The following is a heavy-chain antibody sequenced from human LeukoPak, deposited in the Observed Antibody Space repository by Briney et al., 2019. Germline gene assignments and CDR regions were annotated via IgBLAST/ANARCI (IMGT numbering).Heavy chain of an antibody. CDR3: ASDSSVYYGMDV. Sequence: GGSLRLSCAASGFTFSNYEMNWVRQAPGKGLEWVSYISSSGSTIYYADSVKGRFTISRDNAKNSLYLQMNSLRAEDTAVYYCASDSSVYYGMDVWGQGTTVTVYS. V-gene: IGHV3-48*03. D-gene: IGHD3-22*01. CDR2: ISSSGSTI. J-gene: IGHJ6*02. CDR1: GFTFSNYE.